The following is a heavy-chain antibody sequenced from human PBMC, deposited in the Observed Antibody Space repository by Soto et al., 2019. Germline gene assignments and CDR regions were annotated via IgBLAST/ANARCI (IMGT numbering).Heavy chain of an antibody. D-gene: IGHD4-4*01. CDR2: IGGSGGNR. J-gene: IGHJ5*02. Sequence: EVQLLESGGGLVQPGGSLRLSCAASGFTVNAYAMTWVRQSPGKGLEWVSAIGGSGGNRYYAASVKGRFTISRDNSKHTLDLQMSRLRVEDTAVYYCARVASDYINSVDPWGQGILVTVSS. V-gene: IGHV3-23*01. CDR1: GFTVNAYA. CDR3: ARVASDYINSVDP.